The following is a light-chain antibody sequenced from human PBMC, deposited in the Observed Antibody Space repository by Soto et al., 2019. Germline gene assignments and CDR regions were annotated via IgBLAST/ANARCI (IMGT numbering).Light chain of an antibody. Sequence: DIQMTQSPSSLSASVGDSVTLTCQANQDISNFLNWYQQKPGKAPKLLIYAASTLQSGVPSRFSGSGSGTEFTLTISSLQPEDFATYYCQQLNSYPSTFGQGTRLEIK. CDR1: QDISNF. V-gene: IGKV1-9*01. J-gene: IGKJ5*01. CDR3: QQLNSYPST. CDR2: AAS.